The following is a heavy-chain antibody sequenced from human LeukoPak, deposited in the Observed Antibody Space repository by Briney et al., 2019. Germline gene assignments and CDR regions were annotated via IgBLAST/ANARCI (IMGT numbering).Heavy chain of an antibody. D-gene: IGHD6-19*01. V-gene: IGHV1-8*01. CDR1: GYTFTSYD. CDR2: MNPNNANT. CDR3: TRGGPVAGTHKYFQH. Sequence: VXVSCKASGYTFTSYDINWVRQATGQGLEWMGWMNPNNANTDYAQKFQGRVTLTRNTSISTAYMELSSLRSEDTAMYYCTRGGPVAGTHKYFQHWGQGTLVTVSS. J-gene: IGHJ1*01.